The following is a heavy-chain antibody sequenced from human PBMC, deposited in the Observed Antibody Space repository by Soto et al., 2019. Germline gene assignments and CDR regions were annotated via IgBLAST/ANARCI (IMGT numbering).Heavy chain of an antibody. Sequence: EVQLVESGGDLVQPGGSLRLSCAASGFSFSDDSMNWVRQAPGKGLEWVSCIDLSGTTAYYKYSVKGRFTIFKDTSMKTVYLQMNSLTVEDAAVYYWPKDRVPDGIYSFDYWGQGALVTVSS. CDR2: IDLSGTTA. V-gene: IGHV3-23*04. CDR1: GFSFSDDS. J-gene: IGHJ4*02. D-gene: IGHD2-8*01. CDR3: PKDRVPDGIYSFDY.